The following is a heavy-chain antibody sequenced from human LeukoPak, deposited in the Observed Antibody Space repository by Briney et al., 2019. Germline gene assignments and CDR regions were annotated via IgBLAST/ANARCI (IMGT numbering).Heavy chain of an antibody. V-gene: IGHV1-3*01. J-gene: IGHJ4*02. CDR1: GYTFTSYA. Sequence: ASVKVSCKASGYTFTSYAMHWVRHAPGQRLEWMGWINAGNGNTKYSQKFQGRVTITRDTSASTAYMELSSLRSEDTAVYYCATMARYCSSTSCYCPYWGQGTLVTVSS. CDR2: INAGNGNT. CDR3: ATMARYCSSTSCYCPY. D-gene: IGHD2-2*01.